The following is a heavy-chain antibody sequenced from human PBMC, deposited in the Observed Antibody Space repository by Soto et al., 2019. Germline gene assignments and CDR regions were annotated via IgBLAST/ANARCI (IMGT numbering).Heavy chain of an antibody. Sequence: QVQLVQSGAEVKEPGASVKASCKASGYTFVSYGISWVRQAPGQGLEWMGWISPYNGNTNYAQKFQGRVTMTTDTSTRTVYMELRSLRSDDTAVYYFSRDAQKRMVAAFDIWGQWTMVTVSS. V-gene: IGHV1-18*01. CDR1: GYTFVSYG. D-gene: IGHD2-15*01. CDR3: SRDAQKRMVAAFDI. CDR2: ISPYNGNT. J-gene: IGHJ3*02.